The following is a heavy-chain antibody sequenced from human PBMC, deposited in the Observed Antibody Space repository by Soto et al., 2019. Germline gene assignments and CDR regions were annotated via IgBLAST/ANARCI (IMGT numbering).Heavy chain of an antibody. V-gene: IGHV3-30*18. J-gene: IGHJ4*02. CDR2: ISYDGSNK. CDR1: GFTFSSYG. Sequence: PGGSLRLSCAASGFTFSSYGMHWVRQAPGKGLEWVAVISYDGSNKYYADSVKGRFTISRDNSKNTLHLQMNSLRAEDTAVYYCAKDHGLFDYWGQGTLVTVSS. CDR3: AKDHGLFDY.